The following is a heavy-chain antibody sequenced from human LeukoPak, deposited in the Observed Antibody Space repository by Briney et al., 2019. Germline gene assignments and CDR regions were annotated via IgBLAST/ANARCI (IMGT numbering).Heavy chain of an antibody. J-gene: IGHJ4*02. CDR3: ARGVVGATKVDY. CDR1: GGSISSGGYY. Sequence: ASETLSLTCTVSGGSISSGGYYWSWIRQHPGKGLEWIGYIYYSGSTYYNPSLKSRVTISVDTSKNQFSLKLSSVTAADTAVYYCARGVVGATKVDYWGQGTLVTVSS. V-gene: IGHV4-31*03. D-gene: IGHD1-26*01. CDR2: IYYSGST.